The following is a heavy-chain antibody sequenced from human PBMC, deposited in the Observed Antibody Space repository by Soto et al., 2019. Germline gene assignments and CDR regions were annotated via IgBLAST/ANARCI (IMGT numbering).Heavy chain of an antibody. V-gene: IGHV4-31*03. CDR3: ARAEDHIVWGPPKSFDP. CDR2: IYYSGFT. Sequence: TVALRCTVSGGSRSSGGYSWAGIRQQTGKGLEWIGYIYYSGFTHYNPSLKSRVTISLDTSKNQFSLNLSSVTAADTAVYYCARAEDHIVWGPPKSFDP. D-gene: IGHD7-27*01. CDR1: GGSRSSGGYS. J-gene: IGHJ5*02.